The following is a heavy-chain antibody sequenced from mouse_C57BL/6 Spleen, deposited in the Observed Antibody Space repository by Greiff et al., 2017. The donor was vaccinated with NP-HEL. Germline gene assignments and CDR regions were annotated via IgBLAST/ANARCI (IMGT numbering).Heavy chain of an antibody. J-gene: IGHJ1*03. CDR2: INPSSGYT. CDR1: GYTFTSYW. Sequence: VQLQQSGAELAKPGASVKLSCKASGYTFTSYWMHWVNQRPGQGLEWIGYINPSSGYTKYNQKFKDKATLTADKSSSTAYMQLSSLTYEDSAVYYCARNYYGSISKDWYFDVWGTGTTVTVSS. CDR3: ARNYYGSISKDWYFDV. D-gene: IGHD1-1*01. V-gene: IGHV1-7*01.